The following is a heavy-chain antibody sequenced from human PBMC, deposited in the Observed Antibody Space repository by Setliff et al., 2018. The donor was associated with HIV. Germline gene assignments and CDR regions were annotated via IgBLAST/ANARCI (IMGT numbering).Heavy chain of an antibody. Sequence: GGSLRLSCAASGFNFKTYGMTWVRQAPGKGLAWVSTISGSGGNTYYADSVKGRFTISRDNSKNTLSLQMNSLRAEDTAVYYCAKTREINNFWSGIDYWGQGTLVTVSS. V-gene: IGHV3-23*01. CDR1: GFNFKTYG. J-gene: IGHJ4*02. CDR3: AKTREINNFWSGIDY. D-gene: IGHD3-3*01. CDR2: ISGSGGNT.